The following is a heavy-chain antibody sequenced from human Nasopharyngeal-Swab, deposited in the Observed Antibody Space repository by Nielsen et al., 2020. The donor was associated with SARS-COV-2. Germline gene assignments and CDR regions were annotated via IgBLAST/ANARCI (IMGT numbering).Heavy chain of an antibody. J-gene: IGHJ4*02. D-gene: IGHD6-19*01. CDR1: GFSLSTSKVG. Sequence: SGPTLVKPSQTLTLTCTFSGFSLSTSKVGVRWVRQLPGKALEWLALLYWDDDNRYNPSLKNRITITRDTSKHQVVLTMTNMDAVDTATYYCVHSTGWRLDYWGQGTLVTVSS. CDR3: VHSTGWRLDY. V-gene: IGHV2-5*02. CDR2: LYWDDDN.